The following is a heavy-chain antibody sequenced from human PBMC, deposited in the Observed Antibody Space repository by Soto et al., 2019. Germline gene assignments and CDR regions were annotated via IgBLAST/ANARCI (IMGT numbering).Heavy chain of an antibody. V-gene: IGHV3-30-3*01. Sequence: GGALILSCAGSGVTFSSYAMHGGRQAPGKGLEWVAVISYDGSNKYYADSVKGRFTISRDNSKNTLYLQMNSLRAEDTAVYYCAREFASRYYYDSSGYYTPDHYYGMDVRGQGPTVTLSS. CDR1: GVTFSSYA. CDR2: ISYDGSNK. D-gene: IGHD3-22*01. J-gene: IGHJ6*02. CDR3: AREFASRYYYDSSGYYTPDHYYGMDV.